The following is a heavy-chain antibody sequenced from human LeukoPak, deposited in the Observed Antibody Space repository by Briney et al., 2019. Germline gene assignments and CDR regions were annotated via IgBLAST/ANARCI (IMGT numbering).Heavy chain of an antibody. CDR2: IYYSGST. CDR3: ASGRVAGTPMFDY. V-gene: IGHV4-59*08. J-gene: IGHJ4*02. Sequence: SETLSLTCTVSGGPISSYYWSWIRQPPGKGLEWIGYIYYSGSTNYNPSLKSRVTISVDTSKNQFSLKLSSVTAADTAVYYCASGRVAGTPMFDYWGQGTLVTVSS. D-gene: IGHD6-19*01. CDR1: GGPISSYY.